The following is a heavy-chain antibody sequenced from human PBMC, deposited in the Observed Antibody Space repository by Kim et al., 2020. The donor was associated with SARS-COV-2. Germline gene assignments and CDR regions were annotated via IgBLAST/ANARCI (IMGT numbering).Heavy chain of an antibody. J-gene: IGHJ4*02. V-gene: IGHV4-39*07. Sequence: YNPSLKSRVTISVDTSKNQFSLKLSSVTAANTAVYYCARTSGSYHGYFDYWGQGTLVTVSS. D-gene: IGHD1-26*01. CDR3: ARTSGSYHGYFDY.